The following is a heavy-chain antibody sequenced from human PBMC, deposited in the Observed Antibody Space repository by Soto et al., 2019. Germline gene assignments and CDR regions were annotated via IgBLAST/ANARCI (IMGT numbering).Heavy chain of an antibody. Sequence: SETLSLTCAVYGGSFSGYYWSWIRQPPGKGLEWIGEINHSGSTNYNPSLKSRVTISVDTSKNQFALKLSSVTAADTAVYYWARGFPASKIGQRIAAAGTVSGMDVWGQGTTVTVSS. CDR1: GGSFSGYY. D-gene: IGHD6-13*01. CDR2: INHSGST. CDR3: ARGFPASKIGQRIAAAGTVSGMDV. J-gene: IGHJ6*02. V-gene: IGHV4-34*01.